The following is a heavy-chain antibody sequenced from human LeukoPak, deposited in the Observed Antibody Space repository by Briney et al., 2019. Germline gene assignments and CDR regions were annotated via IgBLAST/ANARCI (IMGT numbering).Heavy chain of an antibody. CDR2: ISGSGGST. CDR1: GFTFSSYA. V-gene: IGHV3-23*01. Sequence: PGASLRLSCAASGFTFSSYAMSWVRQAPGKGLEWVSDISGSGGSTYYADSVKGRFTISRDNSKNTMYLQMNSLRAQDTAVDYCSKSVGDIAVADPFDYWGQGTLVTVSS. J-gene: IGHJ4*02. CDR3: SKSVGDIAVADPFDY. D-gene: IGHD6-19*01.